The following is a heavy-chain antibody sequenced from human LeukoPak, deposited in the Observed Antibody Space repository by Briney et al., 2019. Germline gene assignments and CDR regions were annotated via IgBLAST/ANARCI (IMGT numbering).Heavy chain of an antibody. CDR2: IWYDGSDK. Sequence: PGGSLRLSCAASGFTFSSYGMHWVRQAPGKGLEWVAVIWYDGSDKYYADSVKGRFTISRHNSRNTLYLQMNSLRAEDTAVYYCARESGYSYGYPLDYWGQGTLVTVSS. J-gene: IGHJ4*02. V-gene: IGHV3-33*01. CDR1: GFTFSSYG. D-gene: IGHD5-18*01. CDR3: ARESGYSYGYPLDY.